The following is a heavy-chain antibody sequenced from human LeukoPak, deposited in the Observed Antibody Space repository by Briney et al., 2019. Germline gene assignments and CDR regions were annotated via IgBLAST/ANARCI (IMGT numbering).Heavy chain of an antibody. V-gene: IGHV4-34*01. CDR1: GGSFSGYY. CDR2: INHSGST. Sequence: SETLSLTCAVYGGSFSGYYWSWIRRPPGKGLEWIGEINHSGSTNYNPSLKSRVTISVDTSKNQFSLKLSSVTAADTAVYYCARHSWYYYYYGMDVWGKGTTVTVSS. J-gene: IGHJ6*04. D-gene: IGHD6-13*01. CDR3: ARHSWYYYYYGMDV.